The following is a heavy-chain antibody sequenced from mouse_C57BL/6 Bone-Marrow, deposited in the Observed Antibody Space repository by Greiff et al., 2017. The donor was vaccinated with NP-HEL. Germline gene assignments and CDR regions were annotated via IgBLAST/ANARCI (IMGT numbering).Heavy chain of an antibody. CDR2: ISSGSSTI. Sequence: EVQRVESGGGLVKPGGSLKLSCAASGFTFSDYGMHWVRQAPEKGLEWVAYISSGSSTIYYADTVKGRFTISRDNAKNTLFLQMTSLRSEDTAMYDCARRGDYGNPWFAYWGQGTLVTVSA. J-gene: IGHJ3*01. D-gene: IGHD2-1*01. V-gene: IGHV5-17*01. CDR1: GFTFSDYG. CDR3: ARRGDYGNPWFAY.